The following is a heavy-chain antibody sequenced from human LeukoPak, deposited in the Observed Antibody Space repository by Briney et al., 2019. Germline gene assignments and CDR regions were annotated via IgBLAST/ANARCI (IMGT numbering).Heavy chain of an antibody. CDR1: GFTFSSYA. Sequence: GGSLRLSCAASGFTFSSYAMSWVRQAPGKGLEWVSAISGSGGSTYYADSVKGRFTISRDDSKNTLYLQMNSLRAEDTAVYYCAKDGGSSSWYGRGDYFDYWGQGTLVTVSS. D-gene: IGHD6-13*01. J-gene: IGHJ4*02. CDR2: ISGSGGST. V-gene: IGHV3-23*01. CDR3: AKDGGSSSWYGRGDYFDY.